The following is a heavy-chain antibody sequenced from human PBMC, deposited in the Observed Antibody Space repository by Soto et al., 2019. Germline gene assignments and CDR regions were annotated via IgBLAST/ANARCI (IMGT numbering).Heavy chain of an antibody. Sequence: SESLSLTCTVSGGSVSSGSYYWSWIRQPPGKGLEWIGYIYYSGSTNYNPSLKSRVTISVDTSKNQFSLKLSSVTAADTAVYYCARGGDSSGYLLYYYYGMDVWGQGTTVTVSS. CDR2: IYYSGST. D-gene: IGHD3-22*01. J-gene: IGHJ6*02. CDR1: GGSVSSGSYY. CDR3: ARGGDSSGYLLYYYYGMDV. V-gene: IGHV4-61*01.